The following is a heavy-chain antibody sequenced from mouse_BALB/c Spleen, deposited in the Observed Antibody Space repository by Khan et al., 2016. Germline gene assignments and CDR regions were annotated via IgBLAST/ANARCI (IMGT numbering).Heavy chain of an antibody. V-gene: IGHV3-2*02. D-gene: IGHD2-1*01. J-gene: IGHJ2*01. Sequence: EVQLVESGPGLVKPSQSLSLTCTVTGYSITSDYAWNWIRQFPGNKLEWMGYISYSGSTSYNPSLKSRIFITRDTSKNQFFLQLNSVTTEDTATYYCAPYGNYRYFDYWGQGTTLTVSS. CDR3: APYGNYRYFDY. CDR1: GYSITSDYA. CDR2: ISYSGST.